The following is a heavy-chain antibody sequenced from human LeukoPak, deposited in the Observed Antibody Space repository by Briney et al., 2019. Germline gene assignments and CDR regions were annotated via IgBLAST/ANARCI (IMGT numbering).Heavy chain of an antibody. Sequence: ASVKVSRKWSGYSLAIFLIACVCHMLGKGVEWVGGIHPGNSDITCLRSFQGQLTIPADKSVSTAYLHGSSLKASDTAIHYCARHISSISCCPNYWGQGTLVTVSS. D-gene: IGHD2-2*01. CDR3: ARHISSISCCPNY. CDR2: IHPGNSDI. J-gene: IGHJ4*02. V-gene: IGHV5-51*01. CDR1: GYSLAIFL.